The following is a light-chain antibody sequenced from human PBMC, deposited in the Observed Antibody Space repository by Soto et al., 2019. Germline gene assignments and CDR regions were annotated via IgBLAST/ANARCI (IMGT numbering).Light chain of an antibody. CDR2: DAS. J-gene: IGKJ5*01. CDR3: QQRSNWPPVT. Sequence: EIVLTQSPDTLSLSPGERFTLSCRASQSVRSNLAWYQQKPGQAPRLLIYDASNRATGIPARFSGSGSGTDFTLTISSLEPEDFAVYYCQQRSNWPPVTFGQGTRLEI. CDR1: QSVRSN. V-gene: IGKV3-11*01.